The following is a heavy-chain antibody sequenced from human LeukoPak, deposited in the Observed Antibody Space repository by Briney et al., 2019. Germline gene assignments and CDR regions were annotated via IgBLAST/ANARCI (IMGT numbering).Heavy chain of an antibody. D-gene: IGHD1-1*01. V-gene: IGHV4-34*01. CDR2: INHRGNT. CDR3: AGFTLTYNPLDY. CDR1: GGSFSAYY. J-gene: IGHJ4*02. Sequence: PSETLSLTCAVYGGSFSAYYWTWIRQPPGKGLEWIGEINHRGNTKYNLSLKSRVTISIDTSKNQFSLKLNSVTAADTAVYYCAGFTLTYNPLDYWGQGTLVTVSS.